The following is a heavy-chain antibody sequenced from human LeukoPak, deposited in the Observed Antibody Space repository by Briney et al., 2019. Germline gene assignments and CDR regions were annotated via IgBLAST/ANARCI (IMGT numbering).Heavy chain of an antibody. D-gene: IGHD2-2*01. CDR1: GGTFSSYA. CDR2: IIPILGIA. CDR3: ARIYCSSTSCYGWFDP. J-gene: IGHJ5*02. V-gene: IGHV1-69*04. Sequence: SVKVSCKASGGTFSSYAISWVRQAPGQGLEWMGRIIPILGIANYAQKFQGRVTITADKSTSTAYMELSGLRSEDTAVYYCARIYCSSTSCYGWFDPWGQGTLVTVSS.